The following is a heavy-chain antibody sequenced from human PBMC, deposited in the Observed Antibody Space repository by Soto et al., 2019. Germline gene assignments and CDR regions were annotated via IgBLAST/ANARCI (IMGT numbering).Heavy chain of an antibody. Sequence: LWETLSLTCAVYGGSFSGYYWSWIRQPPGKGLEWFGEINHSGSTNYNPSLKSRVTISVDTSRNQFSLKLSSVTAADTAVYYCASVGDYVWGSYRPSRYFGYWGQGTLVTVSS. V-gene: IGHV4-34*01. CDR1: GGSFSGYY. CDR3: ASVGDYVWGSYRPSRYFGY. CDR2: INHSGST. D-gene: IGHD3-16*02. J-gene: IGHJ4*02.